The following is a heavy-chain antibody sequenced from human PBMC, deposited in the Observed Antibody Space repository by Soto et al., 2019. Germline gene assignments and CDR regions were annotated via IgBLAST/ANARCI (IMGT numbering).Heavy chain of an antibody. Sequence: GGSLRLSCAASGFTFDDYAMHWVRQAPGKGLEWVSGISWNSGSIGYADSVKGRFTISRDNAKNSLYLQMNSLRAEDTALYYCAKDKNYDSSLDYCGPGTLLTVS. D-gene: IGHD3-22*01. V-gene: IGHV3-9*01. CDR2: ISWNSGSI. J-gene: IGHJ4*02. CDR3: AKDKNYDSSLDY. CDR1: GFTFDDYA.